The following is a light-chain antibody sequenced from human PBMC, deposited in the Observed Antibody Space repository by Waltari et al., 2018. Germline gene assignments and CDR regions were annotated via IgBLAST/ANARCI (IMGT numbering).Light chain of an antibody. CDR2: AAS. CDR1: QSISSY. V-gene: IGKV1-39*01. Sequence: DIQMTQSPSSLSASVGDRVTITCRASQSISSYLNWYQQKPGKAPKLLIDAASSLQSGVPSRVRGSGAGTDFTLNISRLQPEAFATYYCPQSYSTSSRATFGGGTKVEIK. CDR3: PQSYSTSSRAT. J-gene: IGKJ4*01.